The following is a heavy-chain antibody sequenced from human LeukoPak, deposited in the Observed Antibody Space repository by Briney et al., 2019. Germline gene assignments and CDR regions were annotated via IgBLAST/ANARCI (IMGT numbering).Heavy chain of an antibody. V-gene: IGHV4-31*03. CDR3: ARDALDYDFWSGYYDY. D-gene: IGHD3-3*01. Sequence: SQTLSLTCTVSGGSICSGGYYWSWIRQHPGKGLEWIGYIYYSGSTYYNPSLKSRVTISVDTSKNQFSLKLSSVTAADTAVYYCARDALDYDFWSGYYDYWGQGTLVTVSS. J-gene: IGHJ4*02. CDR2: IYYSGST. CDR1: GGSICSGGYY.